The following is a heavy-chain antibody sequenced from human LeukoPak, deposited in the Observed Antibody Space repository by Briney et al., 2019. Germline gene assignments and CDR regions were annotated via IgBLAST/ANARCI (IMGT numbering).Heavy chain of an antibody. J-gene: IGHJ4*02. D-gene: IGHD3-22*01. Sequence: GASVKVSCKASGYTFTSYDINWVRQATGQGLEWMGWMNPNSGNTGYAQKYQGRVTMTRNTSISTAYMELSSLRSEDTAVYYCASFSGVMGDSSEDYWGQGTLVTVSS. V-gene: IGHV1-8*01. CDR1: GYTFTSYD. CDR2: MNPNSGNT. CDR3: ASFSGVMGDSSEDY.